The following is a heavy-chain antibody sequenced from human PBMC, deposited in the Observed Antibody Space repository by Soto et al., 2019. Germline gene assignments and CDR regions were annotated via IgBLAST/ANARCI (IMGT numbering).Heavy chain of an antibody. CDR2: IFYTGST. CDR3: ARVNSVNYLGYFDP. Sequence: PSETLSLTCTVSGGPFGRGGYYWSWIRQHPGKGLECIGYIFYTGSTYYNPTLKSRVTMSVDTSKRQFSLNLSSLTAADTAVYYCARVNSVNYLGYFDPWGQGTLVTVSS. J-gene: IGHJ5*02. CDR1: GGPFGRGGYY. V-gene: IGHV4-31*03. D-gene: IGHD5-12*01.